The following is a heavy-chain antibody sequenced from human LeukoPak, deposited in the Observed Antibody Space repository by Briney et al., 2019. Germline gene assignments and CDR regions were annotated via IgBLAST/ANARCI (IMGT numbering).Heavy chain of an antibody. CDR3: AIRHPLGATVDAFDI. J-gene: IGHJ3*02. CDR1: GGSISGYY. D-gene: IGHD1-26*01. Sequence: SETLSLTCTVSGGSISGYYWSWIRQPPGKGLEWIGYIYYSGSTNYNPSFKSRVTISVDTSKNQFPLKLSSVTAADTAVYYCAIRHPLGATVDAFDIWGQGTMVTVSS. CDR2: IYYSGST. V-gene: IGHV4-59*01.